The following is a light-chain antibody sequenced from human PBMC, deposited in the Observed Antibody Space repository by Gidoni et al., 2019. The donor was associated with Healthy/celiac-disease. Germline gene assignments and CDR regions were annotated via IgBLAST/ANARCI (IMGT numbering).Light chain of an antibody. CDR1: QSVLYSSNNKNY. CDR3: QQYYSTPPWT. Sequence: DIVMTQSPDSLAVSLGARATINCKSSQSVLYSSNNKNYLAWYQQKPGQPPKLLIYWASTRESGVPDRFSGSGSGTDFTLTISSLQAEDVAVYYCQQYYSTPPWTFGQXTKVEIK. J-gene: IGKJ1*01. CDR2: WAS. V-gene: IGKV4-1*01.